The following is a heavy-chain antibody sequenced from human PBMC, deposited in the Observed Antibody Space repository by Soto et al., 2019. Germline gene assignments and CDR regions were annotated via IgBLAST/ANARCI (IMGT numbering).Heavy chain of an antibody. Sequence: QITLKESGPTLVKPTQTLTLTCTFSGFSLSTNGVGVGWIRQPPGKALEWLALIYWDDDKRYSPSLKIRLTITNDTSKNRLVLTMTNMDPVDTATYYWAHSPRITMYDYWGQGTLVTVSS. V-gene: IGHV2-5*02. CDR3: AHSPRITMYDY. CDR1: GFSLSTNGVG. J-gene: IGHJ4*02. D-gene: IGHD3-10*02. CDR2: IYWDDDK.